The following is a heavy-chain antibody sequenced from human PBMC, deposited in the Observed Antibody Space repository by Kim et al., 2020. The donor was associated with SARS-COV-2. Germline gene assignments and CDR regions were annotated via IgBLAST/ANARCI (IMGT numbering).Heavy chain of an antibody. Sequence: ADYVKGRFTISRDNSKNTLYLQLSSLRADDTAVYYCAKGMKGDLRGVAVWGQGTTVTVSS. J-gene: IGHJ6*02. CDR3: AKGMKGDLRGVAV. V-gene: IGHV3-23*01. D-gene: IGHD3-16*01.